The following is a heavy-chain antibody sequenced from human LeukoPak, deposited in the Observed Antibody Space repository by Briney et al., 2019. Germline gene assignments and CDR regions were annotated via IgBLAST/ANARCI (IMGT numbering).Heavy chain of an antibody. V-gene: IGHV3-30*18. Sequence: PGGSLRLSCAASGFTFSSYGMHWVRQAPGKGLEWVAVISYDGSNKYYADSVKGRFTVSRDNSKNTLYLQMNSLRAEDTAVYYCAKDDLQYCSSTSCYWNAFDIWGQGTMVTVSS. J-gene: IGHJ3*02. D-gene: IGHD2-2*01. CDR2: ISYDGSNK. CDR3: AKDDLQYCSSTSCYWNAFDI. CDR1: GFTFSSYG.